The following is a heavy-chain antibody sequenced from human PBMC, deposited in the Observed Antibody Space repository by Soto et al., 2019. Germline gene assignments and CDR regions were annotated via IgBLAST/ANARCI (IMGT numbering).Heavy chain of an antibody. CDR2: IWYDGSNK. CDR1: GFTFSSYG. CDR3: ARDRDGYCSGGSCYSDY. Sequence: LRLSCAASGFTFSSYGMHWVRQAPGKGLEWVAVIWYDGSNKYYADSVKGRFTISRDNSKNTLYLQMNSLRAEDTAVYYCARDRDGYCSGGSCYSDYWGQGTLVTSPQ. D-gene: IGHD2-15*01. J-gene: IGHJ4*02. V-gene: IGHV3-33*01.